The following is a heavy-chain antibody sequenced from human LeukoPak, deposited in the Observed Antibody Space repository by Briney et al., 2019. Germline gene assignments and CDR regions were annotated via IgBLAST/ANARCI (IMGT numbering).Heavy chain of an antibody. J-gene: IGHJ4*02. CDR3: ARGGYNIWEYYFGY. V-gene: IGHV4-59*01. CDR2: IDYSGNT. D-gene: IGHD5-24*01. CDR1: GGSISNYY. Sequence: SETLSLTCTVSGGSISNYYWSWIRQPPGKGLEWIGYIDYSGNTNHNPSLKSRVTISVDTSKEQFSLKLSSVTAADTAVYYCARGGYNIWEYYFGYWGQGTLVTVSS.